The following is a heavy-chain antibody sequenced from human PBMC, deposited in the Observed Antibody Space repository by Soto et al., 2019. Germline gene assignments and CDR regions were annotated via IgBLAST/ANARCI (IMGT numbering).Heavy chain of an antibody. CDR3: GEEEEGGYSYDDVFDI. CDR1: GFTFTSSA. V-gene: IGHV1-58*01. Sequence: ASVKVSCKASGFTFTSSAVQWVRQARGQRLEWIGWIVVGSGNTNYAQKFQERVTITRDMSTSTAYMELSSLRSEDTAVYYCGEEEEGGYSYDDVFDIWGKGTMVTVSS. D-gene: IGHD5-18*01. J-gene: IGHJ3*02. CDR2: IVVGSGNT.